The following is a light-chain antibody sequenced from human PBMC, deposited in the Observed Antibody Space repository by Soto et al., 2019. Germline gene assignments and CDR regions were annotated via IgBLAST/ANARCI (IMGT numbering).Light chain of an antibody. CDR1: SSDVGGYNY. V-gene: IGLV2-14*01. J-gene: IGLJ2*01. CDR2: EVS. CDR3: SSYTSSSTLGVV. Sequence: QSALTHPASVSGSPGQSITISCTGTSSDVGGYNYVSWYQQHPGKAPKLMIYEVSNRPSGVSNRFSGSKSGNTASLTISGLQAEDEADYYCSSYTSSSTLGVVFGGVTKVTVL.